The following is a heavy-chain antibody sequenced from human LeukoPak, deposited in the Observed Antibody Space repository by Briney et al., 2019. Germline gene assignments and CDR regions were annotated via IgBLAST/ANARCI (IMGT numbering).Heavy chain of an antibody. J-gene: IGHJ3*02. CDR1: GFTFSSYS. V-gene: IGHV3-48*02. CDR3: ARGRRWGGYSYGYDAFDI. CDR2: ISSSSSTI. Sequence: GGSLRLSCAASGFTFSSYSMNCVRQAPGKGLEWVSYISSSSSTIYYADSVKGRFTISRDNAKNSLYLQMNSLRDEDTAVYYYARGRRWGGYSYGYDAFDIWGQGTMVTVSS. D-gene: IGHD5-18*01.